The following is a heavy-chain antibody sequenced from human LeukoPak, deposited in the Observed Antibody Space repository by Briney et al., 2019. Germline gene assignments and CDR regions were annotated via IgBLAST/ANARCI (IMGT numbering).Heavy chain of an antibody. CDR3: AREANYDDPYYYGMDV. J-gene: IGHJ6*02. D-gene: IGHD4-17*01. Sequence: PGGSLRLSCVDSGFTFSNYGMNWVRQAPGEGLEWLSYIGSSGTSKYSADSVKGRFTISRDNAKNSLYLQMNSLRDDDTAVYYCAREANYDDPYYYGMDVWGQGTTVTVSS. V-gene: IGHV3-48*02. CDR2: IGSSGTSK. CDR1: GFTFSNYG.